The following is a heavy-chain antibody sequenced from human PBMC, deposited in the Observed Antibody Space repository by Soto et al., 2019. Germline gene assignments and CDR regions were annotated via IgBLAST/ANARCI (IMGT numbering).Heavy chain of an antibody. D-gene: IGHD3-22*01. CDR1: GFTFSSYA. Sequence: LRLSCAASGFTFSSYAMSWVRQAPGKGLEWVSAISGSGGSTYYADSVKGRFTISRDNSKNTLYLQMNSLRAEDTAVYYCAKAGEETYYYDSSGYHDAFDIWGQGTMVTVSS. CDR3: AKAGEETYYYDSSGYHDAFDI. V-gene: IGHV3-23*01. J-gene: IGHJ3*02. CDR2: ISGSGGST.